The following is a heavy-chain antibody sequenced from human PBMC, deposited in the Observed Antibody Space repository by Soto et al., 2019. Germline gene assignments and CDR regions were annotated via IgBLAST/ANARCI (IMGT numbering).Heavy chain of an antibody. CDR2: IVVGSGNT. V-gene: IGHV1-58*01. Sequence: SVKVSCKASGFTFTSSAVQWVRQARGQRLEWIGWIVVGSGNTNYAQKFQERVTITRDMSTSTAYMELSSLRSEDTAVYYRAAVNRIVGATDNAFDIWGQGTMVTVSS. CDR3: AAVNRIVGATDNAFDI. J-gene: IGHJ3*02. CDR1: GFTFTSSA. D-gene: IGHD1-26*01.